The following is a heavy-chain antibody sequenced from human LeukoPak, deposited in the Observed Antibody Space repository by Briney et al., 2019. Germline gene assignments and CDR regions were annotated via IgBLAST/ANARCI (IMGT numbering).Heavy chain of an antibody. V-gene: IGHV1-2*02. J-gene: IGHJ2*01. CDR3: AREKDYGDFHFDL. D-gene: IGHD4-17*01. CDR2: INPNSGST. CDR1: GYTFTGYY. Sequence: GASAKVSCKASGYTFTGYYTHWMRQAPGQGLEWMGWINPNSGSTNYAQKFQGRVTMARDTSISTAYMELSRLRSDDTAIYYCAREKDYGDFHFDLWGRGTLVTVSS.